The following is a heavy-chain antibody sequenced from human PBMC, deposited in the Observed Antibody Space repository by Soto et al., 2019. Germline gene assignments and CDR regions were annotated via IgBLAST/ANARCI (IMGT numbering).Heavy chain of an antibody. CDR2: ISSSSSYI. D-gene: IGHD5-12*01. Sequence: EVQLVESGGGLVKPGGSLRLSCAASGFTFSSYSMNWVRQAPGKGLEWVSSISSSSSYIYYADSVKGRFTISRDNAKNSLYLQMNSQRAEDTAVYYCARVEMATRGIDYWGQGTLVTVSS. V-gene: IGHV3-21*01. CDR1: GFTFSSYS. CDR3: ARVEMATRGIDY. J-gene: IGHJ4*02.